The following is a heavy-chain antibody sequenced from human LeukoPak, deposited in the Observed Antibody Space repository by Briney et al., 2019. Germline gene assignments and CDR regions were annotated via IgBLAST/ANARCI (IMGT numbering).Heavy chain of an antibody. D-gene: IGHD6-19*01. CDR2: IYHSGST. J-gene: IGHJ5*02. V-gene: IGHV4-4*02. CDR1: GGSISSSNW. Sequence: SETLSLTCAVSGGSISSSNWWSWVRQPPGKGLEWIGEIYHSGSTNYNPSLKSRVTISVDKSKNQFSLKLSSVTAADTAVYYCARHERYSSGWLTNWFDPWGQGTLVTVSS. CDR3: ARHERYSSGWLTNWFDP.